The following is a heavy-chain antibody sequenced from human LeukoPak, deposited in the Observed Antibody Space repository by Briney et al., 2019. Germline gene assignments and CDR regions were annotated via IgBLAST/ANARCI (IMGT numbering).Heavy chain of an antibody. CDR1: GFTFSSYS. J-gene: IGHJ4*02. CDR2: ISSSSSTI. V-gene: IGHV3-48*01. Sequence: GGSLRLSCAASGFTFSSYSMNWVRQAPGKGLEWVSYISSSSSTIYYADSVKGRFTISRDNAKNSLYLQMNSLRAEGTAVYYCARRWFGESNDYWGQGTLVTVSS. D-gene: IGHD3-10*01. CDR3: ARRWFGESNDY.